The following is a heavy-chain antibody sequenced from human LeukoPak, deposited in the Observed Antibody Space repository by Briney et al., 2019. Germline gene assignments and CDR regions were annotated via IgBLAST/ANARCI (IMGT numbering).Heavy chain of an antibody. CDR1: GYTFTSYA. Sequence: ASVKVSCKASGYTFTSYAMNWVRQAPGQGLEWMGWINPNSGGTNYAQKFQGWVTMTRDTSISTAYMELSRLRSDDTAVYYCARDLGYYDILTFGYWGQGTLVTVSS. CDR2: INPNSGGT. CDR3: ARDLGYYDILTFGY. V-gene: IGHV1-2*04. J-gene: IGHJ4*02. D-gene: IGHD3-9*01.